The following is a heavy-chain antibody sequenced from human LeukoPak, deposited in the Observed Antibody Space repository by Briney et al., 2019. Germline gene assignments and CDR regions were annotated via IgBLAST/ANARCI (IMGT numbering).Heavy chain of an antibody. Sequence: SQTLSLTCAISGDSVSSNSAAWNWIGQSPSRGLEWLGRTYYRSKWYNDYAVSVKSRITINPDTSKNQFSLQLNSVTPEDTAVYYCARERAYNWNDGTRDYYGMDVWGQGTTVTVSS. CDR3: ARERAYNWNDGTRDYYGMDV. J-gene: IGHJ6*02. D-gene: IGHD1-20*01. CDR2: TYYRSKWYN. CDR1: GDSVSSNSAA. V-gene: IGHV6-1*01.